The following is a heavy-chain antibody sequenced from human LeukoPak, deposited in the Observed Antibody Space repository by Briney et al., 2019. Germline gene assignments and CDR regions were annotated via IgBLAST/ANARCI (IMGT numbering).Heavy chain of an antibody. J-gene: IGHJ6*01. CDR2: VYRSGNT. CDR1: GGSLSPYY. V-gene: IGHV4-4*07. CDR3: ARDDFVYSVNYGMDV. D-gene: IGHD3/OR15-3a*01. Sequence: NPSETLSLTCGVSGGSLSPYYWSWIRQPAGKGLEWIGRVYRSGNTNYDPPIKRRGTMSVDTSKKKTSLRLRSVTAADTAVYYCARDDFVYSVNYGMDVWGEGTTVTVS.